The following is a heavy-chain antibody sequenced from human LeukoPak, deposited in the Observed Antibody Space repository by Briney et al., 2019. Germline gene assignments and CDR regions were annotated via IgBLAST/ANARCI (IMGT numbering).Heavy chain of an antibody. Sequence: AGGSLRLSCAASGFTFSSYAMNWVRQAPGKGLEWVSSISSSSSYIYYADSVKGRFTISRDNAKNSLYLQMNSLRTEDTAVYYCARVTIFGVVESPGYYGMDVWGQGTTVTVSS. J-gene: IGHJ6*02. D-gene: IGHD3-3*01. CDR2: ISSSSSYI. V-gene: IGHV3-21*01. CDR1: GFTFSSYA. CDR3: ARVTIFGVVESPGYYGMDV.